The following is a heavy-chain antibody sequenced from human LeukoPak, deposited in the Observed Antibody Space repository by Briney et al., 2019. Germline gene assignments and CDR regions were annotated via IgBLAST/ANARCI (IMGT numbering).Heavy chain of an antibody. CDR1: GFNFTSDD. Sequence: ASVKCSCKASGFNFTSDDINWVGQATGQGLEWMGWMNLNSVKTRFAQKFQGRVTITRSTSISTASMELSSLRYEDTAVYYCARGLTVSIYYYYMDVWGKGTTVTVSS. V-gene: IGHV1-8*03. CDR3: ARGLTVSIYYYYMDV. CDR2: MNLNSVKT. D-gene: IGHD4-17*01. J-gene: IGHJ6*03.